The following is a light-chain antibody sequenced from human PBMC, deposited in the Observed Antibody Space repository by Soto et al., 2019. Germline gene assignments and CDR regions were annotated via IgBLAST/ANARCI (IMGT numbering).Light chain of an antibody. CDR1: QSVRGEY. V-gene: IGKV3-20*01. J-gene: IGKJ1*01. Sequence: EIVLMQSPCTLSLSPGERATVSCRASQSVRGEYLAWYQHKPGQVPRLLIYGAFNRAGGIPDRFSGSGSGTDFTLTISRLEPEDFAAYHCQQYSGSPRTFGQGTKVEIK. CDR2: GAF. CDR3: QQYSGSPRT.